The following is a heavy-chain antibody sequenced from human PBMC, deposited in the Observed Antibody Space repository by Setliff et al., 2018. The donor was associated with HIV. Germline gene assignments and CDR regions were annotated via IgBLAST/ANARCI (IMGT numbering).Heavy chain of an antibody. J-gene: IGHJ5*02. D-gene: IGHD3-22*01. CDR2: IIPILGIK. CDR1: GGTFSSFA. CDR3: ARATVVVVITTTTYNWFDP. V-gene: IGHV1-69*10. Sequence: SVKVSCKASGGTFSSFALSWVRQAPGQGLEWMGGIIPILGIKNYAQRFQGRVTITADESTSTAYMELSSLRSEDTAVYYCARATVVVVITTTTYNWFDPWGQGTLVTVSS.